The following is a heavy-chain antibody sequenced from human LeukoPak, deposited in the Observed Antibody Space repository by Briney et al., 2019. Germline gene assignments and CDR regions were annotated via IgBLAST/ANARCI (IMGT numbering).Heavy chain of an antibody. J-gene: IGHJ5*02. D-gene: IGHD4-17*01. CDR1: GFTFSTYA. CDR3: AIYGDYQFGVLHWFDP. Sequence: GGSLRLSCAASGFTFSTYAMSWVRQAPGKGLEWVSAISGSGGGTYYADSVEGQFTISRDNFKNTLYLQMNNLRAEDTAIYYCAIYGDYQFGVLHWFDPWGQGTLVTGSS. V-gene: IGHV3-23*01. CDR2: ISGSGGGT.